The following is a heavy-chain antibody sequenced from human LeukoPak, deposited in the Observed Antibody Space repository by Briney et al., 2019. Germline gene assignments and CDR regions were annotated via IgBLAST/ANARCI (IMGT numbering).Heavy chain of an antibody. CDR3: ARDAGYYCGSGSYYSDY. J-gene: IGHJ4*02. CDR2: ISSSSSYI. CDR1: GFTFSSYS. D-gene: IGHD3-10*01. V-gene: IGHV3-21*01. Sequence: GGSLRLSCAASGFTFSSYSMNWVRQAPGKGLEWVSSISSSSSYIYYADSVKGRFTISRDNAKNSSYLQMNSLRAEDTAVYYCARDAGYYCGSGSYYSDYWGQGTLVTVSS.